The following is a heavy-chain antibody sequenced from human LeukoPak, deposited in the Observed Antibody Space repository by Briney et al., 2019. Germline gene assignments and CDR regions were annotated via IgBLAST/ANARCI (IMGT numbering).Heavy chain of an antibody. D-gene: IGHD3-10*01. CDR2: IYYSGST. CDR1: GGSISSYC. J-gene: IGHJ6*03. V-gene: IGHV4-59*01. CDR3: ARLSLRGYYMDV. Sequence: SETLSLTCTVSGGSISSYCWSWLRQPPGKGLEWIGYIYYSGSTNYNPSLKSRVTISVDTSKNQFSLKLSSVTAADTAVYYCARLSLRGYYMDVWGKGTTVTVSS.